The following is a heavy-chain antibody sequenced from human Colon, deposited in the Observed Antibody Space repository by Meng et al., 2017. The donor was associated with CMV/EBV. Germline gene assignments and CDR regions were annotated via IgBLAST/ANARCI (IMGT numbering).Heavy chain of an antibody. Sequence: GRSLKISCVGSGFRFDTFYIHWVRQAPGKGLQWISRINSDGTTTTYAESVKGRFTVSRDNAKNTVYLQMNSLRVEDTAVYYCARVLPTYYYDTSAYPLDYWGQGTLVTVSS. D-gene: IGHD3-22*01. CDR3: ARVLPTYYYDTSAYPLDY. CDR1: GFRFDTFY. J-gene: IGHJ4*02. V-gene: IGHV3-74*01. CDR2: INSDGTTT.